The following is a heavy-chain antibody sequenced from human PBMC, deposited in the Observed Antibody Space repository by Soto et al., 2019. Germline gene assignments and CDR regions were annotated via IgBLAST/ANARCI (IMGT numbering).Heavy chain of an antibody. D-gene: IGHD2-15*01. Sequence: GGSLRLSCAASGFTFSSYAMSWVRQAPGKGLEWVSSISGSGGSTYYADSVKGRFTISRDNSKNTLYLQMNSLRAEDTAAYYCAKDLRAGYCSGGTCYSGYYGMDVWGQGTTVTVSS. V-gene: IGHV3-23*01. CDR3: AKDLRAGYCSGGTCYSGYYGMDV. CDR1: GFTFSSYA. CDR2: ISGSGGST. J-gene: IGHJ6*02.